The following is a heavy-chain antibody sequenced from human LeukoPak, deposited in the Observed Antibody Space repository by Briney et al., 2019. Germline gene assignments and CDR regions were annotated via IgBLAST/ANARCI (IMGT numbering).Heavy chain of an antibody. J-gene: IGHJ4*02. Sequence: TSETLSLTCTVSGGSISSDYYYWSWIRQPPGKGLEWIGYIYYSGSTTYNPSLKTRVTLSVDTSKNQFSLKLSSVTGADTAVYFCARVLSGTRTYYFDSWGQGTLVTVSS. D-gene: IGHD6-13*01. V-gene: IGHV4-61*01. CDR3: ARVLSGTRTYYFDS. CDR2: IYYSGST. CDR1: GGSISSDYYY.